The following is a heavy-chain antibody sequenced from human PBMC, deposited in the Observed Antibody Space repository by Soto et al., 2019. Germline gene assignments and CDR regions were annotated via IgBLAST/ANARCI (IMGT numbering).Heavy chain of an antibody. Sequence: VTSVKVSCKASGYTFTSSDINWVRQATGQGLEWMGWINPNSGNTGYAQKVQGRVTMTRNTSISTAYMELSSLRSEDTAVYYCARTYSGYDWGYYYYYYMDVWGKGTTVTSP. D-gene: IGHD5-12*01. CDR3: ARTYSGYDWGYYYYYYMDV. J-gene: IGHJ6*03. CDR2: INPNSGNT. CDR1: GYTFTSSD. V-gene: IGHV1-8*01.